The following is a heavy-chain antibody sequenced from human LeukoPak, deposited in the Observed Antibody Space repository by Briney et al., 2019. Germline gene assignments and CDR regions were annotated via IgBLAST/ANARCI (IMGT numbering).Heavy chain of an antibody. CDR3: ARVKVGTTNRFDY. J-gene: IGHJ4*02. Sequence: GGPLRLSCTASGSTLSDNYTTWIAQAPGKGLECGSYISGSSHSTNYPDSVKGRFTSSRDNAKSSLYLQMNSLRADGTAVYYCARVKVGTTNRFDYWGQGTLVTVSS. V-gene: IGHV3-11*05. CDR2: ISGSSHST. D-gene: IGHD1-26*01. CDR1: GSTLSDNY.